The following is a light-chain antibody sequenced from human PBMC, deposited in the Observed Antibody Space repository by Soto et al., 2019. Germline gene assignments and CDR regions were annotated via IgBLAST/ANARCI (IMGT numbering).Light chain of an antibody. CDR3: QVWGSNADPYVL. CDR2: NDG. V-gene: IGLV3-21*04. J-gene: IGLJ2*01. Sequence: SYELTQPPSVSVAPGKTARITCGGNNIGGKSVHWYQLKPGQAPVLIIYNDGDRPSGIPERFSDSNSGNTATLTVSWVEAGDEADYYCQVWGSNADPYVLFGGGTKVTVL. CDR1: NIGGKS.